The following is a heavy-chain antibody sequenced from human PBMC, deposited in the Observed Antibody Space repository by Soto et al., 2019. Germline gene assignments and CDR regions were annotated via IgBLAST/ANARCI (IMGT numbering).Heavy chain of an antibody. CDR3: AKLRDGYREDYFDY. J-gene: IGHJ4*02. V-gene: IGHV3-23*01. D-gene: IGHD5-12*01. CDR2: ITGSDVNT. Sequence: XGSLQLSCAASGFTFSNSAMSWVRQAPGKGLEWVSAITGSDVNTYYADSVKGRFTISRDSSKSTLYLQMNRLRAEDTAVYYCAKLRDGYREDYFDYWGQGTLVTVSS. CDR1: GFTFSNSA.